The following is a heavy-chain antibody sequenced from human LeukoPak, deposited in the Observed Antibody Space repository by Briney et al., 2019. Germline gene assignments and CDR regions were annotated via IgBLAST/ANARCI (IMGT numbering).Heavy chain of an antibody. J-gene: IGHJ6*02. V-gene: IGHV3-48*03. Sequence: PGGSLRLSCGASGFIFSSHEMNWVRQAPGKGLEWVSFINTSGRTKYYADSVKGRFTISRENAQNALYLQMNSLKVEDTAIYYCARGDYGAFYGMDVWGPGTTVTVSS. CDR2: INTSGRTK. D-gene: IGHD4-17*01. CDR3: ARGDYGAFYGMDV. CDR1: GFIFSSHE.